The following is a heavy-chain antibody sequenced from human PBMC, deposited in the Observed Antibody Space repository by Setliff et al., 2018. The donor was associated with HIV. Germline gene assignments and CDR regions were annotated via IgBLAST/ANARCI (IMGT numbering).Heavy chain of an antibody. CDR1: GGSISTYY. D-gene: IGHD3-22*01. V-gene: IGHV4-4*07. CDR2: IYDSGST. CDR3: ARARRPYDKSGYYTRHFWFDS. J-gene: IGHJ5*01. Sequence: SETLSLTCTVSGGSISTYYWTWIRQSAGKGLEWIGRIYDSGSTNYNPSLKSRVTMSVDTSTNQFSLRLRSVTAADTAVYYCARARRPYDKSGYYTRHFWFDSWGQGTLVTVSS.